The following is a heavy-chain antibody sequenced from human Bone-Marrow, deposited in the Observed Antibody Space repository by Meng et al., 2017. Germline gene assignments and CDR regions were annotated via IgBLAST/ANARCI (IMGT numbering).Heavy chain of an antibody. CDR1: GSTFSNVW. D-gene: IGHD6-13*01. V-gene: IGHV3-15*01. CDR3: TTGPPRLDRRSWYAGDY. Sequence: GGSLRPSCAASGSTFSNVWMSWVRQAPGKGLEWVGLIKSKTDGGATDYAAPVKGRFTISRDDSKNTLYLQLNSLKTEDTDVYYCTTGPPRLDRRSWYAGDYWGQGTLVTVSS. J-gene: IGHJ4*02. CDR2: IKSKTDGGAT.